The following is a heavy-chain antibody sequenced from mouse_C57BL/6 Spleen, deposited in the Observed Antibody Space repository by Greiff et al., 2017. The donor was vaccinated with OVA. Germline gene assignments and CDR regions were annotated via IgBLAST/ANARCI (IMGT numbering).Heavy chain of an antibody. Sequence: QVQLKESGAELVKPGATVKISCKASGYAFSSYWMNWVKQRHGKGLEWIGQIYPGDGDTNYNGKFKGKATLTADKSSSTAYMQLSSLTSEDSAVYFCARRYGSNYVDWYFDVWGTGTTVTVSS. D-gene: IGHD1-1*01. J-gene: IGHJ1*03. CDR1: GYAFSSYW. CDR2: IYPGDGDT. CDR3: ARRYGSNYVDWYFDV. V-gene: IGHV1-80*01.